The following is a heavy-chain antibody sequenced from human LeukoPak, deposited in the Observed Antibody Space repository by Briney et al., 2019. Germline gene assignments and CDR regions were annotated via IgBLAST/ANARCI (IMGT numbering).Heavy chain of an antibody. CDR3: ARHTDGNDSDAFDI. CDR1: GYSFTNYW. D-gene: IGHD2-8*02. Sequence: KISCKGFGYSFTNYWIGWVRQMPGKGLEWMGIIYPDYSETTYSPSFQGQVTMSVDKSINTAYLQWNSLRASGTAMYYCARHTDGNDSDAFDIWGQGTMVAVSS. CDR2: IYPDYSET. J-gene: IGHJ3*02. V-gene: IGHV5-51*01.